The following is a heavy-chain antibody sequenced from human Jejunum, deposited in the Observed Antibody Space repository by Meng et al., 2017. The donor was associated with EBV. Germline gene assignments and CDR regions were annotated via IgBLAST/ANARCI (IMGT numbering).Heavy chain of an antibody. Sequence: QVQRGESGVAVKKPRASAKVSCKASEYTFSDSYIHRVRQAPGQGLGWVGRIRTNRGDPSSAQKFQGRVAMTRDTSISTVYMELSSLRSDDTAVYYCADEKAGSAVWGQGTLVTVSS. CDR3: ADEKAGSAV. V-gene: IGHV1-2*06. CDR2: IRTNRGDP. D-gene: IGHD1-14*01. J-gene: IGHJ4*02. CDR1: EYTFSDSY.